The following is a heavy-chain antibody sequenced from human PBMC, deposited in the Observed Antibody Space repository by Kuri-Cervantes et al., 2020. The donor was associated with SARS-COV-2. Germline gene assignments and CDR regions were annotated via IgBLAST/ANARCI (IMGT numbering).Heavy chain of an antibody. CDR1: GFTFSRSS. J-gene: IGHJ4*02. CDR2: TKCDGSEK. CDR3: AGELGNYFDY. D-gene: IGHD7-27*01. V-gene: IGHV3-52*01. Sequence: LSLTCAASGFTFSRSSMHSVCPAPEKGLEWVADTKCDGSEKNYGDSVKGRLTISRDSAKNTLYLQMNSLRAEDTAVYYCAGELGNYFDYWGQGTLVTVSS.